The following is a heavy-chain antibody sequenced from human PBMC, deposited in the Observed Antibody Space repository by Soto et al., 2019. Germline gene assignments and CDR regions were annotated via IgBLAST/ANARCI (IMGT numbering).Heavy chain of an antibody. CDR3: ARSLGYCSGGSCYYFDY. Sequence: PGGSLRLSCAASGFTFSSYGMHWVRQAPGKGLEWVAVKWYDGSNKYYADSVKGRFTISRDNSKNTLYLQMNSLRAEDTAVYYCARSLGYCSGGSCYYFDYWGQGTLVTVSS. CDR1: GFTFSSYG. V-gene: IGHV3-33*08. D-gene: IGHD2-15*01. J-gene: IGHJ4*02. CDR2: KWYDGSNK.